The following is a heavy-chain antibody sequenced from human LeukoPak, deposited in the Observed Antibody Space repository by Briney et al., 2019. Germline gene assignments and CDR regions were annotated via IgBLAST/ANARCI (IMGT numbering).Heavy chain of an antibody. CDR3: TTRSGDFWSGFVN. J-gene: IGHJ4*02. CDR2: FDPKEAKM. V-gene: IGHV1-24*01. CDR1: GHSLSELS. D-gene: IGHD3-3*01. Sequence: ASVTVSCKVSGHSLSELSIQWVRQAPGKGLECMGGFDPKEAKMVYAQNFQGRVTMTEDTSTQTAYMELSGLTSDDTAVYYCTTRSGDFWSGFVNWGQGSLVTVSS.